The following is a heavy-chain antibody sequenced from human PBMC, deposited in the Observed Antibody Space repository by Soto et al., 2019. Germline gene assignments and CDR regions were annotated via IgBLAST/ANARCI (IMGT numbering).Heavy chain of an antibody. V-gene: IGHV4-4*07. CDR2: IYTSGST. J-gene: IGHJ6*02. CDR1: GGSISSYY. CDR3: ARTRNPYCSSTSCPLKDYYYYGMDV. Sequence: SETLSLTCTVSGGSISSYYWGWIRQPAGKGLEWIGRIYTSGSTNYNPSLKSRVTMSVDTSKNQFSLKLSSVTAADTAVYYCARTRNPYCSSTSCPLKDYYYYGMDVWGQGTTVTVSS. D-gene: IGHD2-2*01.